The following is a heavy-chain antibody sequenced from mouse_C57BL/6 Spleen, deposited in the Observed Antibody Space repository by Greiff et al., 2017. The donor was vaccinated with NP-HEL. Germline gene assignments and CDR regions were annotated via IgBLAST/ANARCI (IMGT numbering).Heavy chain of an antibody. J-gene: IGHJ3*01. CDR3: ARERDYDYDKNESWCAY. CDR1: GFTFSSYA. D-gene: IGHD2-4*01. V-gene: IGHV5-4*01. CDR2: ISDGGSYT. Sequence: DVKLVESGGGLVKPGGSLKLSCAASGFTFSSYAMSWVRQTPEKRLEWVATISDGGSYTYYPDNVKGRFTISRDNAKNNLYLQMSHLKSEDTAMYYCARERDYDYDKNESWCAYWGQGTLVTVSA.